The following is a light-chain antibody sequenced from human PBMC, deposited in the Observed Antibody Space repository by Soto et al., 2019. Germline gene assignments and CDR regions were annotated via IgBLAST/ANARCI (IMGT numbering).Light chain of an antibody. CDR2: EVN. CDR1: SSDIGRYNY. Sequence: QSVLTQPASVSGSPGQSITISCIGTSSDIGRYNYVSWFQQHPGKVPKLVIFEVNYRPSGVSDRFSGSKSGNTASLTITGLQAEDEADYYCTSCITANTRCVFGSGTKVTVL. J-gene: IGLJ1*01. V-gene: IGLV2-14*01. CDR3: TSCITANTRCV.